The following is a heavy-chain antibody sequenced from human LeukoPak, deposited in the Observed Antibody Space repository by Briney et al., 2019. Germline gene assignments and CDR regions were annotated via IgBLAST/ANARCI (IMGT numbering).Heavy chain of an antibody. V-gene: IGHV4-4*09. Sequence: PSETLSLTCTVSGDSFNAYYWSWIRQPPGRGLGWIGYIYSSGNTNYNPSLKSRVTISVGTSKTQHSLKLTPVTAADTAVYYCAIHTNVDISSFMDVWGKGTTVTVSS. D-gene: IGHD2-8*01. CDR1: GDSFNAYY. J-gene: IGHJ6*03. CDR2: IYSSGNT. CDR3: AIHTNVDISSFMDV.